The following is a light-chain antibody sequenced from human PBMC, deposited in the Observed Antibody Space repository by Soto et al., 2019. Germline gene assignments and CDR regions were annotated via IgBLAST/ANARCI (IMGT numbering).Light chain of an antibody. J-gene: IGKJ1*01. CDR3: QQYYSYLRT. CDR2: DAS. CDR1: QSISSW. Sequence: DIQMTQSPSTLSASVRDRVTITCRASQSISSWLAWYQQKPGKAPKLLIYDASSLESGVPLRFSGSGSGTEFTLTISSLQPDDFATYYCQQYYSYLRTFGQGTKV. V-gene: IGKV1-5*01.